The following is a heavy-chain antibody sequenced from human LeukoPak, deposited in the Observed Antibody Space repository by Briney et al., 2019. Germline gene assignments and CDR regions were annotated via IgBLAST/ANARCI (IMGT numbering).Heavy chain of an antibody. CDR1: GYTFTTYY. D-gene: IGHD4-17*01. CDR3: ARGLTTVTFDC. J-gene: IGHJ4*02. V-gene: IGHV1-2*02. CDR2: INPNSGGT. Sequence: ASVKVSCKASGYTFTTYYMHWVRQAPGQGLEWMGWINPNSGGTNYAQKFQGRVTMTRDTSITTAYMELSRLRSDDTAVYHCARGLTTVTFDCWGQGTLVTVSS.